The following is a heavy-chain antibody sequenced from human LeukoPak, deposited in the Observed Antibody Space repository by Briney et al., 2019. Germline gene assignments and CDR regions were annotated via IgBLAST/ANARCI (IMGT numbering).Heavy chain of an antibody. CDR1: GFTLINYH. J-gene: IGHJ5*01. V-gene: IGHV3-30*04. CDR2: IQHDGRGN. CDR3: GREGYTSRRAVAFDF. Sequence: GVYLTLYCAAYGFTLINYHMHWLGQATGRGLKGVVLIQHDGRGNQYAASVQDPITIYRDTPANTVYLHINRLRHKDAAVYFFGREGYTSRRAVAFDFWGRGTLVTVSS. D-gene: IGHD6-19*01.